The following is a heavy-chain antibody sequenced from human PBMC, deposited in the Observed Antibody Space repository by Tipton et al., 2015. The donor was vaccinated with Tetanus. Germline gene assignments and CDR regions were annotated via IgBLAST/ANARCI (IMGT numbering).Heavy chain of an antibody. Sequence: SLRLSCAASEFTFSTYSLHWVRQAPGKGLEWVAIISNDGSNKYHADSVKGRFTISRDNSKNTLYLEMNSLRPEDTAVYCCARGKRFFDLWGRGTLVTVSS. V-gene: IGHV3-30-3*01. CDR1: EFTFSTYS. J-gene: IGHJ2*01. CDR2: ISNDGSNK. CDR3: ARGKRFFDL.